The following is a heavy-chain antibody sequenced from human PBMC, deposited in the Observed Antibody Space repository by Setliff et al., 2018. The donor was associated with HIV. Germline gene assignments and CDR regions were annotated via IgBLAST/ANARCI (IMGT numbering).Heavy chain of an antibody. CDR3: ARSPQVTIFGIKIKPPGGPDL. D-gene: IGHD3-3*01. CDR1: AFTFSDYW. V-gene: IGHV3-7*01. CDR2: IKDDGSEK. Sequence: LRLSCRASAFTFSDYWMTWVRQAPGRGLEWVANIKDDGSEKNYLDSIKGRFTIFRDNARNSLYPQMTSLRAEDSGVYYCARSPQVTIFGIKIKPPGGPDLWGQGTTVTVSS. J-gene: IGHJ6*02.